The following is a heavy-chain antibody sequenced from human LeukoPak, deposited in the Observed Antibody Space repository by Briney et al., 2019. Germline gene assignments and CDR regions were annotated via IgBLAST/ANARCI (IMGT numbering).Heavy chain of an antibody. J-gene: IGHJ6*03. CDR2: IRQDGNEK. V-gene: IGHV3-7*01. Sequence: GGSLRLSCAAYGFTFSSYWLSWVRQAPGKGLGWVANIRQDGNEKYFVDSVKGRFSMSRDNAKNTLFLQMNSLRAEDTATYYCARAVGEYLVPYRYFYMDVWGKGTTVTVSS. D-gene: IGHD3-10*01. CDR3: ARAVGEYLVPYRYFYMDV. CDR1: GFTFSSYW.